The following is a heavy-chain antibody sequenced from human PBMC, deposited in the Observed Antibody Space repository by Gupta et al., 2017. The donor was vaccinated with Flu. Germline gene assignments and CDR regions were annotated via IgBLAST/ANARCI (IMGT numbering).Heavy chain of an antibody. V-gene: IGHV1-2*02. Sequence: QVQLVQSGPEVKNPGASVKVSCKASGCTFIDPHLHWVRQAPGQGLEWMGWIDPNRGGTDYEQKFQGRVIMTRDTSINTVYMELSALTSDDTAVYYCARDHLAPAGAGGWGPGTLVTVSS. J-gene: IGHJ4*02. CDR2: IDPNRGGT. CDR3: ARDHLAPAGAGG. CDR1: GCTFIDPH. D-gene: IGHD6-13*01.